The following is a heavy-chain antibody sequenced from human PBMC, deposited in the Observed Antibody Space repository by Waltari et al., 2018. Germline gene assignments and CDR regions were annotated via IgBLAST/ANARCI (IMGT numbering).Heavy chain of an antibody. CDR1: GGSFSGYY. J-gene: IGHJ4*02. V-gene: IGHV4-34*01. CDR2: INHSGST. Sequence: QVQLQQWGAGLLKPSETLSLTCAIYGGSFSGYYWSWIRQPPGKGLEWIGEINHSGSTNYNPSLKSRVTISVDTSKNQFSLKLSSVTAVDTAVYYCARDPGSGSYRSALDYWGQGTLVTVSS. CDR3: ARDPGSGSYRSALDY. D-gene: IGHD3-10*01.